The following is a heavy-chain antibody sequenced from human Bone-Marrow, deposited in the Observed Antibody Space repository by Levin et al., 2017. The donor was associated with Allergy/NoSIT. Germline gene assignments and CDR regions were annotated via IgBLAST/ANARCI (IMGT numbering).Heavy chain of an antibody. Sequence: ASVKVSCKASGYTFSSYDINWVRQATGQGLEWMGWMNPYTGNTGSAQKFQGRLTMTRDTSPRTAYMELSSLGFEDTAVYYCAKVGEFGTRTTCYEYFHGTDVWGQGTKVTVSS. CDR3: AKVGEFGTRTTCYEYFHGTDV. V-gene: IGHV1-8*01. D-gene: IGHD2/OR15-2a*01. CDR2: MNPYTGNT. J-gene: IGHJ6*02. CDR1: GYTFSSYD.